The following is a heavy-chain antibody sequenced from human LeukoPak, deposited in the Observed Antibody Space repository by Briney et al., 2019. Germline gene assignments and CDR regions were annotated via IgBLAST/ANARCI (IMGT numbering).Heavy chain of an antibody. CDR3: ARDNPQMVEHYYGMDV. CDR2: IIPIFGTA. Sequence: ASVKVSCKASGRTFSSYAISWVRQAPGQGLEWMGGIIPIFGTANYAQKFQGRVTITADESTSTAYMELSSLRSEDTAVYYCARDNPQMVEHYYGMDVWGKGTTVTVSS. V-gene: IGHV1-69*13. D-gene: IGHD2-15*01. J-gene: IGHJ6*04. CDR1: GRTFSSYA.